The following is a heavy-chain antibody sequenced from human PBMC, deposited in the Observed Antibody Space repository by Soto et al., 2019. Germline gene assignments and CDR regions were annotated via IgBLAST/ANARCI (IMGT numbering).Heavy chain of an antibody. V-gene: IGHV4-59*01. J-gene: IGHJ2*01. CDR1: GGSISSYY. D-gene: IGHD2-15*01. CDR2: IYYSGST. Sequence: PSETLSLTCTVSGGSISSYYWSWIRQPPGKGLEWIGYIYYSGSTNYNPSLKSRVTISVDTSKNQFSLKLSSVTAADTAVYYCARGGGLRYFDLWGRGTLVTVSS. CDR3: ARGGGLRYFDL.